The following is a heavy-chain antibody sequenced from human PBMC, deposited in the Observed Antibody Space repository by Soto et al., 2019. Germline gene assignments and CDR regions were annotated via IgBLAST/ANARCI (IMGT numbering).Heavy chain of an antibody. CDR2: INHLGSI. CDR1: GGSLSDYF. CDR3: ARGEKWLRFIWFDP. V-gene: IGHV4-34*01. D-gene: IGHD5-12*01. J-gene: IGHJ5*02. Sequence: SETLSLTCVVSGGSLSDYFWSWIRQPPGMALEWIGEINHLGSINYNPSLKSRVTMSVDTSKNQFSLKLNSVTAADTAVYYCARGEKWLRFIWFDPWGQGTLVTVSS.